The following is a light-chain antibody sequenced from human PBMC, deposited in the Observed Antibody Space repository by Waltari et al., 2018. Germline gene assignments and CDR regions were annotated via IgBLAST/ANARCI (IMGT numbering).Light chain of an antibody. V-gene: IGLV1-44*01. CDR2: RSD. Sequence: QSVLPQPPSASGPPGQSVTISCSGGASHIGVNLLHWYQQLPGKAPKLLIYRSDLRPSGVPDRFSGSKSGTSASLAISGLQSEDEADYFCASWDDSLNGHWVFGGGTKVTVL. J-gene: IGLJ3*02. CDR3: ASWDDSLNGHWV. CDR1: ASHIGVNL.